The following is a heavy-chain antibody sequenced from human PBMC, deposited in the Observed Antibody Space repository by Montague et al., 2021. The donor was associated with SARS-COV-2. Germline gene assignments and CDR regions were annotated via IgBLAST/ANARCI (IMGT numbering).Heavy chain of an antibody. J-gene: IGHJ4*02. CDR2: IYYSGTT. V-gene: IGHV4-39*01. CDR1: GGSIRSTTFY. D-gene: IGHD6-19*01. CDR3: ARETYTSGWFQQLDY. Sequence: SETLSLTCTISGGSIRSTTFYWGWIRQSPGKGLEWIGSIYYSGTTYYNPSLQSRVTISVDTSKKQFSLKLSSVTAADTAVYYCARETYTSGWFQQLDYWGQGTLVTVSS.